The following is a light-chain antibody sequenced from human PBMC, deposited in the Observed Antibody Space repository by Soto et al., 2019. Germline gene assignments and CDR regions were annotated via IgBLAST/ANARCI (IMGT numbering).Light chain of an antibody. V-gene: IGKV3-20*01. CDR1: QSVSSSY. Sequence: EIVLTDSPGTLSLSPGERATLSCRASQSVSSSYLAWYQQKPGQAPRLLIYGTSSRATALPDRFSGSGSGTDFTLTISRLEPAAFAVYYCQQYGSSSWTFGQRTKVDIK. CDR3: QQYGSSSWT. J-gene: IGKJ1*01. CDR2: GTS.